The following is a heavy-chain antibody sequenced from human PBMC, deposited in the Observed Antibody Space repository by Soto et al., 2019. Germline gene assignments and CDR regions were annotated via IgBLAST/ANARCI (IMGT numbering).Heavy chain of an antibody. CDR1: GITFSSYW. CDR2: INRIGSEK. Sequence: GGSLRLSCAASGITFSSYWMSWVRQAPGKGLEWVANINRIGSEKYYVDSVKGRFTISRDNAKNSLYLQMNILRAEDTAVYYCAVNHYWGQGTLVTVSS. CDR3: AVNHY. J-gene: IGHJ4*02. V-gene: IGHV3-7*01.